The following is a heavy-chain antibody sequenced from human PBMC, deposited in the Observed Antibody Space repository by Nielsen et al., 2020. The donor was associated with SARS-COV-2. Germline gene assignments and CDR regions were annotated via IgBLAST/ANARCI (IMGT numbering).Heavy chain of an antibody. Sequence: GESLKISCAASGFTFSSYAMSWVRQAPGKGLEWVSAISGSGGSTYYADSVKGRFTISRDNSKNTLYLQMNSLRAEDTAVYYCARVDYDSSGYADYWGQGTLVAASS. CDR2: ISGSGGST. V-gene: IGHV3-23*01. J-gene: IGHJ4*02. CDR1: GFTFSSYA. CDR3: ARVDYDSSGYADY. D-gene: IGHD3-22*01.